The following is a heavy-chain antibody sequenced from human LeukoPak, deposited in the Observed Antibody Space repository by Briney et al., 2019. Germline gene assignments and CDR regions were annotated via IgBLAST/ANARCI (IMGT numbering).Heavy chain of an antibody. V-gene: IGHV3-21*01. J-gene: IGHJ4*02. CDR3: VRYYYDSSGYRYFDY. Sequence: GGSLRLSCAASGFTFSTYSMNWVRQAPGKGLEWVSSISSSSYIYYADSVKGRFTISRDNAKNSLYLQMNSLRAEDTAVYYCVRYYYDSSGYRYFDYWGQGTLVTVSS. CDR1: GFTFSTYS. D-gene: IGHD3-22*01. CDR2: ISSSSYI.